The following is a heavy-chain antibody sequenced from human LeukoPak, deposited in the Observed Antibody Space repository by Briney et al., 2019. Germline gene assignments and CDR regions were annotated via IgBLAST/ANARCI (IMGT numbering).Heavy chain of an antibody. Sequence: GESLEIPFQGPGYHFPSMWIAVVRQMPGKGLEWMGIIYPGDSETTYSPSFQGQVTISADKSITTAYLQWDSLKASDTAIYYCAKRDGGIKVFDYWGQGTLVTVSS. V-gene: IGHV5-51*01. D-gene: IGHD1-14*01. CDR2: IYPGDSET. CDR3: AKRDGGIKVFDY. CDR1: GYHFPSMW. J-gene: IGHJ4*02.